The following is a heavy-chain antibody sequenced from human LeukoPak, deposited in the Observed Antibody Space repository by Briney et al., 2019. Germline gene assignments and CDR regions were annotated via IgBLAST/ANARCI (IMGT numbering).Heavy chain of an antibody. V-gene: IGHV1-18*01. CDR2: ISAYNGNT. Sequence: ASVKVSCKASGYTFTSYGISWVRQAPGQGLEWMGWISAYNGNTNYAQKLQGRVTMTTDTSTSTAYMELRSLRSDDTAVYYCARLGLTGYFEGMGDYWGQGTLVTVSS. CDR3: ARLGLTGYFEGMGDY. J-gene: IGHJ4*02. D-gene: IGHD3-9*01. CDR1: GYTFTSYG.